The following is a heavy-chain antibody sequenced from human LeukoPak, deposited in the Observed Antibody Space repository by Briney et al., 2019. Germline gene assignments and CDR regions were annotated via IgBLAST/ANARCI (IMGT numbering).Heavy chain of an antibody. CDR3: ASCGGDCFNFDY. Sequence: ASVRVSCKASGYTFTGYYMHWVRPAPGQGLEWMGWINPNSGGTNYAQKFQGRVTMTRDTSISTAYMELSRLRSDDTAVYYCASCGGDCFNFDYWGQGTLVTVSS. CDR2: INPNSGGT. CDR1: GYTFTGYY. V-gene: IGHV1-2*02. J-gene: IGHJ4*02. D-gene: IGHD2-21*02.